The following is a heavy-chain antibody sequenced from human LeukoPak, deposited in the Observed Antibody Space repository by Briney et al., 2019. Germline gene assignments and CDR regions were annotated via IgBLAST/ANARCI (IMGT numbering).Heavy chain of an antibody. D-gene: IGHD3-22*01. CDR3: ARDRYYYDSSGYYKHPLDY. Sequence: ASVKVSCKASGYTFTSYYMHWVRQAPGQGLEWMGWINPNSGGTNYAQKFQGRVTMTRDTSISTAYMELSRLRSDDTAVYYCARDRYYYDSSGYYKHPLDYWGQGTLVTVSS. V-gene: IGHV1-2*02. J-gene: IGHJ4*02. CDR2: INPNSGGT. CDR1: GYTFTSYY.